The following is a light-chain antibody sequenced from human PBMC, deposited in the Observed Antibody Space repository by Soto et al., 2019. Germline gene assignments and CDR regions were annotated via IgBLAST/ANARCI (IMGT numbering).Light chain of an antibody. CDR2: EVS. J-gene: IGLJ2*01. CDR1: SSDVGGYNY. V-gene: IGLV2-14*01. CDR3: SSYTSSSTRV. Sequence: QSALTQPASVSGSPGQSITISCTGTSSDVGGYNYVSWYQQHPGKAPKLIIYEVSNRPSGISNRFSGSKSGTTASLTISGLQAEDEADYYCSSYTSSSTRVFGGGTKVTVL.